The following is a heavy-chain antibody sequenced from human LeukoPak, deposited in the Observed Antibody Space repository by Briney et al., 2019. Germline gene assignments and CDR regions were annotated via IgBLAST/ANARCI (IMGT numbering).Heavy chain of an antibody. CDR2: TSGSI. CDR3: AIVLAIFGLDTTDFYMDV. J-gene: IGHJ6*03. V-gene: IGHV4-59*11. CDR1: GASISSHY. D-gene: IGHD3/OR15-3a*01. Sequence: KPSETLSLTCAVSGASISSHYWSWIRQPPGKGLEWIGYTSGSISDNPSLKSRVAVSVDPSQNQVFLSLTSVTAADTAVYYCAIVLAIFGLDTTDFYMDVWGKGTTVTVSS.